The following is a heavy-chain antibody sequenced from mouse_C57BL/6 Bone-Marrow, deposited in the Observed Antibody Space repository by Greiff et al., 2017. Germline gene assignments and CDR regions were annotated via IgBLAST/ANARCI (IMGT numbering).Heavy chain of an antibody. J-gene: IGHJ1*03. V-gene: IGHV2-4*01. Sequence: QVQLQQSGPGLVQPSQSLSITCTVSGFSLTSYGVHWVRQPPGKGLEWLGVIWSGGSTDYNAAFISRLGISKDNSKSQVFLKMNSLQAADTAIYYCAKEGGSSWYFDVWGTGTTVTVSA. CDR1: GFSLTSYG. CDR3: AKEGGSSWYFDV. CDR2: IWSGGST. D-gene: IGHD1-1*01.